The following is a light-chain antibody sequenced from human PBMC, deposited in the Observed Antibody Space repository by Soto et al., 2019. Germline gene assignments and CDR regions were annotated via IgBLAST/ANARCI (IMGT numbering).Light chain of an antibody. CDR3: SSYTAFSTDIL. CDR2: QVT. Sequence: QSALTQPASVSGSPGQSITISCTGTSSDVGSYNFVSWYQHHAGTAPKLIIYQVTNRPSGVSDRFSASKSGDTASLTISGLQAEDEAFYYCSSYTAFSTDILFGVGTKLTVL. CDR1: SSDVGSYNF. V-gene: IGLV2-14*01. J-gene: IGLJ2*01.